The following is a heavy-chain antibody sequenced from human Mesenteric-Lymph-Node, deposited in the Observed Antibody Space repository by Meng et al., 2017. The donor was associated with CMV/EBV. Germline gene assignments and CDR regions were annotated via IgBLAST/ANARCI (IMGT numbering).Heavy chain of an antibody. Sequence: SGDSISSVGHYWSWIRQHPGKGLQWIGYIYFSGSTYYNPSLKSRVIISLDTSKTQFSLKVSSVTAADTAVYYCAREKQRVPDFYFDYWGQGALVTVSS. CDR2: IYFSGST. CDR3: AREKQRVPDFYFDY. J-gene: IGHJ4*02. V-gene: IGHV4-31*02. CDR1: GDSISSVGHY. D-gene: IGHD6-25*01.